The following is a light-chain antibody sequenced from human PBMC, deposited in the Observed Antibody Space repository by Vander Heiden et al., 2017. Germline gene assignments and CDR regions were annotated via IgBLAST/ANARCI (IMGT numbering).Light chain of an antibody. CDR3: QQSYGSPRT. V-gene: IGKV1-39*01. Sequence: IQMTQSPSSLSVSVGDRVTITCRASQSIDTYLNWYEQKPGKAPKLLIYAASSLQSGVPSRFSGGGSGTDFTLTISSLQPDDFATYYCQQSYGSPRTFGQWTKLEI. CDR1: QSIDTY. CDR2: AAS. J-gene: IGKJ2*01.